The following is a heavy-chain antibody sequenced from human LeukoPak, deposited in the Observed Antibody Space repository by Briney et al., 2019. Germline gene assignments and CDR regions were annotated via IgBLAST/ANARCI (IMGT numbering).Heavy chain of an antibody. V-gene: IGHV4-34*01. Sequence: SETLSLTCAVYGGSFSGYYWSWIRQPPGKGLEWIGEINHSGSTNYNPSLKSRVTISVDTSKNQFSLKLSSVTAADTAVYYCARGRGGPRNFDYWGQGTLVTVSS. CDR1: GGSFSGYY. CDR3: ARGRGGPRNFDY. CDR2: INHSGST. D-gene: IGHD3-16*01. J-gene: IGHJ4*02.